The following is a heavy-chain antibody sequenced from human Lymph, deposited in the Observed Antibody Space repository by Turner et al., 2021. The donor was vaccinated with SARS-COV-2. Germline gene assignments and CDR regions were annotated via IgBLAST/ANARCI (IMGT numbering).Heavy chain of an antibody. CDR3: AREGVTVSGYYYGMDV. Sequence: QVQLVQSGAEVKKPGASVKVSCKASGYIFTAYYMHWVRQAPGQGLEWMGWINPNSGGTNYAQKFQGRVTMTRDTSISTAYMELSRLTSDDTAVYYCAREGVTVSGYYYGMDVWGQGTTVTVSS. J-gene: IGHJ6*02. CDR2: INPNSGGT. V-gene: IGHV1-2*02. CDR1: GYIFTAYY. D-gene: IGHD4-17*01.